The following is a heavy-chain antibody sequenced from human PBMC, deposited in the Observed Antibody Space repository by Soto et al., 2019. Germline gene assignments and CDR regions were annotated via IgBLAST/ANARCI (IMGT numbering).Heavy chain of an antibody. V-gene: IGHV3-23*01. CDR1: GFTFSNSA. Sequence: EVQLLESGGGLVQPGGSLRLSCTASGFTFSNSAMTWVRQAPGKGLEWVSIISAAGRSAYHADSVKGRFTISRDNSKNTLYLRMTSLRAEDTAVYYCAKDSHWLDVLLDSWCQGTLVTVSS. CDR2: ISAAGRSA. D-gene: IGHD6-19*01. CDR3: AKDSHWLDVLLDS. J-gene: IGHJ4*02.